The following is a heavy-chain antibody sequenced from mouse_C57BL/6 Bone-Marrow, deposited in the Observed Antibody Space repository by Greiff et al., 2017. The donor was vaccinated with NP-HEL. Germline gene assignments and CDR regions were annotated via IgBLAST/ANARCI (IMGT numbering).Heavy chain of an antibody. CDR2: IDPENGDT. CDR3: TTWGGPG. V-gene: IGHV14-4*01. J-gene: IGHJ2*01. D-gene: IGHD3-1*01. CDR1: GFNIKDDY. Sequence: VQLQQSGAELVRPGASVKLSCTASGFNIKDDYMHWVKQRPEQGLEWIGWIDPENGDTEYASKFQGKATITADTSSNTAYLQLSSLTSEDTAVYYCTTWGGPGWGQGTTLTVSS.